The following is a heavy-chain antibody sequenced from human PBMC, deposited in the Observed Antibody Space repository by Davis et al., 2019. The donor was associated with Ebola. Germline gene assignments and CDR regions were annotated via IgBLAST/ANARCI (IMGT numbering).Heavy chain of an antibody. V-gene: IGHV1-18*01. CDR2: ISAYNGNT. J-gene: IGHJ3*02. CDR1: GYTFTSYG. Sequence: ASVKVSCKASGYTFTSYGISWVRQAPGQGLEWMGWISAYNGNTNYAQKFQGRVTMTRDTSISTAYMELSRLRSDDTAVYYCARDQEANDAFDIWGQGTMVTVSS. CDR3: ARDQEANDAFDI.